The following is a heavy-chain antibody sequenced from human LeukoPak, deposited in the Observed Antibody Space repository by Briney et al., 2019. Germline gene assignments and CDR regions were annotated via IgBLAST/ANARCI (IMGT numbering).Heavy chain of an antibody. J-gene: IGHJ5*02. Sequence: SVKVSCKASGGTFSSYAISWVRQAPGQGLEWMGGIIPIFGTANYAQKFQGRVTITTDESTSTAYMELSSLRSEDTAVYYCAREIREDFWSGLATGWFDPWGQGTLVTVSS. D-gene: IGHD3-3*01. CDR3: AREIREDFWSGLATGWFDP. CDR1: GGTFSSYA. V-gene: IGHV1-69*05. CDR2: IIPIFGTA.